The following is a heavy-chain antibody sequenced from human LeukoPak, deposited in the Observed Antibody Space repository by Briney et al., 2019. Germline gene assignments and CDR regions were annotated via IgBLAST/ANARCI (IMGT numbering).Heavy chain of an antibody. CDR2: ISSSTSTI. CDR1: GFIFSSYS. J-gene: IGHJ5*02. D-gene: IGHD6-13*01. V-gene: IGHV3-48*04. CDR3: AKDISRGAAGPYNWFDP. Sequence: GGSLRLSCAASGFIFSSYSMNWVRQAPGKGLELVSFISSSTSTIYYADSVKGRFTISRDNAKNSLYLQMNSLRAEDTALYYCAKDISRGAAGPYNWFDPWGQGTLVTVSS.